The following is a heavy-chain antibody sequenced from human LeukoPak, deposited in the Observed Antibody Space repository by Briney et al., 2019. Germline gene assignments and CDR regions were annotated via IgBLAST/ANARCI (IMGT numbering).Heavy chain of an antibody. Sequence: PGGSLRLSCAASVFTFYVYGMSGVPHAPGKGLEWVSGINWNGGSTGYADSVKGRFTISRDNAKNSLYLQMNSLRAEDTAVYYCARSPPVEMATIEEGDADYWGQGTLVTVSS. CDR2: INWNGGST. CDR1: VFTFYVYG. D-gene: IGHD5-24*01. V-gene: IGHV3-20*04. CDR3: ARSPPVEMATIEEGDADY. J-gene: IGHJ4*02.